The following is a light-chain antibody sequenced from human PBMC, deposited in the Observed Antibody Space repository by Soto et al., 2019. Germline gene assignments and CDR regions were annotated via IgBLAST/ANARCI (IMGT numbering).Light chain of an antibody. J-gene: IGLJ2*01. CDR2: DVS. Sequence: QSALTQPASVSGSPGQSITISCTGTSSDVGGYNYVSWYQQHPGKAPKLMICDVSNRPSGVSNRFSGSKSGNTASLTISGPQAEDEADYYCSSYTSSSTWVFGGGTKLTDL. V-gene: IGLV2-14*01. CDR1: SSDVGGYNY. CDR3: SSYTSSSTWV.